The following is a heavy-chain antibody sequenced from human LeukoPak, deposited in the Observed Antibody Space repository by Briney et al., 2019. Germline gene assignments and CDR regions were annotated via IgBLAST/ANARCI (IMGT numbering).Heavy chain of an antibody. D-gene: IGHD3-10*01. CDR2: ISGSGGST. Sequence: TGGSLRLSCAASGFTFSSYAMSWVRQAPGKGLEWVSAISGSGGSTYYADSVKGRFTISRDNSKNTLYLQMNSLRAEDTAVYYCAKQGGEDPTTHNVVNYWGQGTLVTVSS. V-gene: IGHV3-23*01. CDR1: GFTFSSYA. J-gene: IGHJ4*02. CDR3: AKQGGEDPTTHNVVNY.